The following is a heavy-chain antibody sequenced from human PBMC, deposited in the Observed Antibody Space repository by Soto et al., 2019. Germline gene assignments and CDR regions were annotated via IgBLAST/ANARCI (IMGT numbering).Heavy chain of an antibody. Sequence: QVQLQESGPGLVKPSGTLSLTCAVSGGSISSSNWWSWVRQPPGKGLEWIGEIYHSGSTNYNPSLKRRVTISVDKSKNQFSLKLSSVTAADTAVYYWARVSSVVPAATRSYDYYGMDVWGQGTTVTVSS. V-gene: IGHV4-4*02. D-gene: IGHD2-2*01. CDR2: IYHSGST. CDR3: ARVSSVVPAATRSYDYYGMDV. J-gene: IGHJ6*02. CDR1: GGSISSSNW.